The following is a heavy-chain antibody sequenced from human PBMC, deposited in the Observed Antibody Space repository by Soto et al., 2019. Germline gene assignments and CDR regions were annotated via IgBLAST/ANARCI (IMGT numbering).Heavy chain of an antibody. Sequence: GESLKISCKGSGYSFTSYWIGWVRQMPGKGLEWMGIIYPGGSDTRYSPSFQGQVTISADKSISTAYLQWSSLKASDTAMYYCARLLGYCSSTSCRRYGMDVWGQGTTVTVSS. CDR1: GYSFTSYW. J-gene: IGHJ6*02. V-gene: IGHV5-51*01. D-gene: IGHD2-2*01. CDR2: IYPGGSDT. CDR3: ARLLGYCSSTSCRRYGMDV.